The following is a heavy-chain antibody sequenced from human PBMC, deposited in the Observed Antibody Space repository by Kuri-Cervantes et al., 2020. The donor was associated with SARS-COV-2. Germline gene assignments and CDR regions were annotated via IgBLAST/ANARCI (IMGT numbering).Heavy chain of an antibody. CDR1: GGSISSSNW. V-gene: IGHV4-4*02. CDR3: AKDLGRPNWFDP. J-gene: IGHJ5*02. CDR2: IYHSGST. Sequence: SCAVSGGSISSSNWWSWVRQPPGKGLEWIGEIYHSGSTDYNPSLKSRVTISVGKSKNQFSLKLSSVTAADTAVYYCAKDLGRPNWFDPWGQGTLVTVSS.